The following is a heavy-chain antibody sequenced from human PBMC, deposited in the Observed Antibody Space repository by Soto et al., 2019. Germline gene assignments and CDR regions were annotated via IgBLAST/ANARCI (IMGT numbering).Heavy chain of an antibody. V-gene: IGHV3-23*01. CDR1: GFTFSSYA. J-gene: IGHJ4*02. CDR3: AKSPSVFWVHCSGGTCYSMPDY. D-gene: IGHD2-15*01. CDR2: ISGSGDST. Sequence: EVQLLESGGGLVQPGGSLRLSCAASGFTFSSYAMTWVRQAPGKGLEWVSGISGSGDSTYYADSVNGRFTISRDNSKNTLYLQMNSLRAGDTAIYYCAKSPSVFWVHCSGGTCYSMPDYWGQGTLVTVSS.